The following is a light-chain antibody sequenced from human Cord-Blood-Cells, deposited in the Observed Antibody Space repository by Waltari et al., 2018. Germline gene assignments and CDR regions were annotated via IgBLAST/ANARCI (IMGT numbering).Light chain of an antibody. V-gene: IGLV2-23*02. J-gene: IGLJ3*02. CDR2: EVS. CDR1: SLDVGRYNH. CDR3: CSYAGSSAWV. Sequence: QTALTHPASLSGPPGQSIPLPCTVTSLDVGRYNHVFWYLHHPCQAPKLMIHEVSKPHSGVSKRFSRSKSGNTASLPISGLQAEDEADYYCCSYAGSSAWVFGVGTKLTVL.